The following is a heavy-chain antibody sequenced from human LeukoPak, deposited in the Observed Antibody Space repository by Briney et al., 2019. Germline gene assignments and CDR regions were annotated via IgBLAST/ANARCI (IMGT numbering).Heavy chain of an antibody. CDR1: GGTFSSYA. CDR2: INPNSGGT. CDR3: ARAYSSSSGVYFQH. Sequence: ASVKVSCKASGGTFSSYAISWVRQAPGQGLEWMGRINPNSGGTNYAQKFQGRVTMTRDTSISTAYMELSRLRSDDTAVYYCARAYSSSSGVYFQHWGQGTLVTVSS. V-gene: IGHV1-2*06. D-gene: IGHD6-6*01. J-gene: IGHJ1*01.